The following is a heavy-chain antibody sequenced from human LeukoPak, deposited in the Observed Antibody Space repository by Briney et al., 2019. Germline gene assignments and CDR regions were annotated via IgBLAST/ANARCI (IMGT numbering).Heavy chain of an antibody. CDR3: ARVLTTSGFPNWFDP. V-gene: IGHV4-30-4*01. Sequence: SETLSLTCTVSGGSISSGDYYWSWIRQPPGKGLEWIGYIYYSGTTYYNPSLKSRVTISVDTSKNQFSLKLSSVTAADTAVYYCARVLTTSGFPNWFDPWAREPWSPSPQ. D-gene: IGHD1-1*01. CDR2: IYYSGTT. CDR1: GGSISSGDYY. J-gene: IGHJ5*02.